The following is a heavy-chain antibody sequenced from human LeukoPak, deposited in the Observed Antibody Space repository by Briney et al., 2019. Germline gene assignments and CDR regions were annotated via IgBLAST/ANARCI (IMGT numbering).Heavy chain of an antibody. CDR2: ISSSGSTI. CDR1: GFTFSDYY. D-gene: IGHD2-2*01. CDR3: ARDWGEVVGVPAAISYFFDY. V-gene: IGHV3-11*01. J-gene: IGHJ4*02. Sequence: GGSLRLSCAASGFTFSDYYMSWIRQAPGKGLEWVSYISSSGSTIYYADSVKGRFTISRDNSKNSLYLQMNSLRAEDTAVYYCARDWGEVVGVPAAISYFFDYWGQGTLVTVSS.